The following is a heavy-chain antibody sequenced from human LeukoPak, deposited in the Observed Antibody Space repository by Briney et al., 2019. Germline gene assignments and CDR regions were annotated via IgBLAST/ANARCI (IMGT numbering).Heavy chain of an antibody. J-gene: IGHJ4*02. CDR2: ISAYNGNT. D-gene: IGHD3-22*01. V-gene: IGHV1-18*01. CDR1: GYTFTSYG. CDR3: ARNYYYDSSGYYWGLVDY. Sequence: ASVKVSCKASGYTFTSYGISWVRQAPGQGLEWMGWISAYNGNTNYAQKLQGRVTMTTDTSTSTAYMEPRSLRSDDTAVYYCARNYYYDSSGYYWGLVDYWGQGTLVTVSS.